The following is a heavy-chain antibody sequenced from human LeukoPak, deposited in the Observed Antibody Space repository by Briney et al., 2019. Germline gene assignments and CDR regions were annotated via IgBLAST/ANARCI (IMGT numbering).Heavy chain of an antibody. CDR1: GGSLSGYY. V-gene: IGHV4-34*01. CDR2: INDRGIT. D-gene: IGHD4-23*01. J-gene: IGHJ4*02. CDR3: ARDPTTVVTVPYYFDD. Sequence: SETLSLTCAVSGGSLSGYYWNWIRQPPGKGLEWIGEINDRGITNYNPSLKSRLTISVDTSKNRFSLTLRSVTAADTAVYYCARDPTTVVTVPYYFDDWGQGTLVTVSS.